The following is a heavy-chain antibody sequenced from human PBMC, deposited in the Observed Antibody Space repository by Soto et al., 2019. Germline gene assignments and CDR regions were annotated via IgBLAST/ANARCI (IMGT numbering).Heavy chain of an antibody. CDR2: VYWNNDK. Sequence: SGPTLVNPTQTLTLTCTFSGFSLSTTGVNVGWIRQPPGKALEWLALVYWNNDKRYSPSVKSRPTITKDTSKNQVVLTMTNMDPVDTGTYYCAHGSYDSSGYYYFDYWGQGTLGTVSS. V-gene: IGHV2-5*01. CDR3: AHGSYDSSGYYYFDY. CDR1: GFSLSTTGVN. J-gene: IGHJ4*02. D-gene: IGHD3-22*01.